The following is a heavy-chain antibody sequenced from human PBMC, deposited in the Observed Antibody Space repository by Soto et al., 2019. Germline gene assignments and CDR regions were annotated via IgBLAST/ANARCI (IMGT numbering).Heavy chain of an antibody. CDR2: IYSSGST. CDR3: ARHPTVTEYYFGY. Sequence: QVQLQESGPGLVKPSETLSLTCTVSGGSISSYYWSWIRQPPGKGLEWIGYIYSSGSTNYNPSLKRRGTISVDPSQNQFSLTLSSVTDAETAVYYCARHPTVTEYYFGYWGQGTLVTVSS. D-gene: IGHD4-17*01. V-gene: IGHV4-59*08. CDR1: GGSISSYY. J-gene: IGHJ4*02.